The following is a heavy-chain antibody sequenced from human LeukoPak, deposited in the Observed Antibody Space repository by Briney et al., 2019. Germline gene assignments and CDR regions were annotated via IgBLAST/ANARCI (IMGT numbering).Heavy chain of an antibody. CDR2: ISSSGSTI. D-gene: IGHD3-16*02. V-gene: IGHV3-11*04. CDR3: ARSPNYVWGSYRYTSDY. Sequence: GESLRLSCAAAGFTFSDYYMSWIRQAPGKGLEWVSYISSSGSTIYYADSVKGRFTISRDNAKDSLYLQMNSLRAEDTAVYYCARSPNYVWGSYRYTSDYCGQGTLVTVSS. CDR1: GFTFSDYY. J-gene: IGHJ4*02.